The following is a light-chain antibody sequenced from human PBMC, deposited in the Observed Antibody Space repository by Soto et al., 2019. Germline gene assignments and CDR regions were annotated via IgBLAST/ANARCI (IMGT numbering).Light chain of an antibody. CDR1: KDISNY. CDR2: DAS. J-gene: IGKJ2*01. V-gene: IGKV1-33*01. Sequence: DIQKTQSPSSLSASVGDRVTISCQASKDISNYLNWYQQKPGKAPKLLIYDASNLETGVQSSFSGSGSGTEYTFTISSLHTEDSATYYCQQYDNHPYTFGQGTNLEIK. CDR3: QQYDNHPYT.